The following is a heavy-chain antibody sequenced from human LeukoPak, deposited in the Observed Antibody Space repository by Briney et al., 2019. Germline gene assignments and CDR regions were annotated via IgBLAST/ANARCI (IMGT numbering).Heavy chain of an antibody. CDR1: GFTFSSYA. V-gene: IGHV3-30-3*01. Sequence: GGSLRLSCAASGFTFSSYAMHWVRQAPGKGLEWVAVISYDGSNKYYADSVKGRFTISRDNTQNSLYLQMNGLRAEDTAVYYCARANYGDYAPHDYWGQGTLVTVSS. CDR2: ISYDGSNK. J-gene: IGHJ4*02. D-gene: IGHD4-17*01. CDR3: ARANYGDYAPHDY.